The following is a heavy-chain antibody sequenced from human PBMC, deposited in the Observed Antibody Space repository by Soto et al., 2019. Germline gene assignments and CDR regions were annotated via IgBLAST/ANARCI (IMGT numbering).Heavy chain of an antibody. Sequence: VESLKISCNGSGYSFTSYWRGWVRQMPGKGLEWMGIIYPCDSDTRYSPFFQGQVTISADQSLSTAYLQWSSLNASDTAMYYCARRLRANPPDGFDIWGQGTMVTVSS. CDR2: IYPCDSDT. CDR1: GYSFTSYW. J-gene: IGHJ3*02. V-gene: IGHV5-51*01. CDR3: ARRLRANPPDGFDI.